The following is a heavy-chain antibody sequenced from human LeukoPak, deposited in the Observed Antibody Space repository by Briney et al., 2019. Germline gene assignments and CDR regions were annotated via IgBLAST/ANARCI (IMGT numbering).Heavy chain of an antibody. D-gene: IGHD3-10*01. CDR1: GDSISSSSYF. V-gene: IGHV4-39*01. J-gene: IGHJ3*02. Sequence: SETLSLTCTVSGDSISSSSYFWDWLRQPPGKGLEWIGNVYYNGFTDYNPSLRSRVTMSVDTSTNQFSLHLSSVTAADAAVYYWARHAAYGPLEIWGQGTMVTVSS. CDR2: VYYNGFT. CDR3: ARHAAYGPLEI.